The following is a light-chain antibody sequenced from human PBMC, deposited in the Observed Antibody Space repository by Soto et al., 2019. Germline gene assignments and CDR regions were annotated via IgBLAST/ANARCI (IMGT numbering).Light chain of an antibody. CDR3: QPYNNWPPGT. Sequence: EIVMTQSPATLSVSPGERATLSCRDSLSLSSNLAWYQQKPGQAPRLLIYGASARATGIPARFSGSGSGTEFTLTISSPQSADFAIYYCQPYNNWPPGTFGRGTKLEIK. V-gene: IGKV3-15*01. CDR2: GAS. CDR1: LSLSSN. J-gene: IGKJ2*01.